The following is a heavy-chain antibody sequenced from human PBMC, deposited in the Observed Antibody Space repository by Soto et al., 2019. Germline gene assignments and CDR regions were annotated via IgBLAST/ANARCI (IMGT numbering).Heavy chain of an antibody. V-gene: IGHV2-5*02. Sequence: QITLKESGPTLEKPTQTLTLTCTFSGFSLSTSGVGVGWIRQPPGKALEWLALIYWDDDKRYSPSLKSRLTITKDTSKNQVVLTMANMDTVDTATYYCAHRQTYCGGNCYSGFDYWGQGTLVTVSS. CDR1: GFSLSTSGVG. CDR2: IYWDDDK. D-gene: IGHD2-21*02. CDR3: AHRQTYCGGNCYSGFDY. J-gene: IGHJ4*02.